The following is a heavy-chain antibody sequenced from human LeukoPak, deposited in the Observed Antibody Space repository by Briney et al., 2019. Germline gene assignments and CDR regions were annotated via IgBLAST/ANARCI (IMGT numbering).Heavy chain of an antibody. CDR3: AKDPAETYYIAYYFDY. V-gene: IGHV3-23*01. Sequence: GGSLRLSCAASGFTFSSYAMNWVRQAPGKWLEWVSSISVGAGGAAYADSVKGRFTMSRDNSKNTLYLQMNRLRAEDTAVYYCAKDPAETYYIAYYFDYWGQGTLVTVSS. CDR2: ISVGAGGA. J-gene: IGHJ4*02. CDR1: GFTFSSYA. D-gene: IGHD3-10*01.